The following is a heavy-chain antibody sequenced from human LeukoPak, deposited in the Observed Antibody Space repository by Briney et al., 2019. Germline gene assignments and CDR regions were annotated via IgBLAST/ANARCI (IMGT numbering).Heavy chain of an antibody. CDR1: GYTFTSYD. CDR3: ARDSSSWYGRYYYYYGMDV. V-gene: IGHV1-8*01. Sequence: ASMKVSCQASGYTFTSYDINRVRQANGQGLEWIGWMNPNSGNTGYAQKFQGRVTMTRNTSISTAYMELSSLRSEDTAVYYCARDSSSWYGRYYYYYGMDVWGQGTTVTVSS. D-gene: IGHD6-13*01. J-gene: IGHJ6*02. CDR2: MNPNSGNT.